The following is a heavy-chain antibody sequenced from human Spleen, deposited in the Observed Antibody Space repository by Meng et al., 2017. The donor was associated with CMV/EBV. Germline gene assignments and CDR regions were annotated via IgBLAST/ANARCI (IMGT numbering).Heavy chain of an antibody. CDR3: ARQTGSTNYFDY. J-gene: IGHJ4*02. CDR2: ISAYNGNT. CDR1: GYTFANYG. V-gene: IGHV1-18*01. Sequence: CKGSGYTFANYGFSWGRQAPGQGLEWMGWISAYNGNTGYAQKLKGRVTMTTDTYTSTAYMELRSLRSDDTAVYYCARQTGSTNYFDYWGQGTLVTVSS. D-gene: IGHD1-1*01.